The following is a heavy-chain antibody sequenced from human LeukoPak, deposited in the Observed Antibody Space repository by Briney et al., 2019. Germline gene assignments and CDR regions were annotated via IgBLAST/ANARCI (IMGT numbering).Heavy chain of an antibody. CDR2: ISSSSSYI. CDR3: ARDYGVPAASSYYYYMDV. J-gene: IGHJ6*03. Sequence: PGGSLRLSCAASGFTFSSYSMNWVRQAPGKGLEWVSSISSSSSYIYYADSVEGRFTISRDNAKNSLYPQMNSLRAEDTAVYYCARDYGVPAASSYYYYMDVWGKGTTVTVSS. CDR1: GFTFSSYS. D-gene: IGHD2-2*01. V-gene: IGHV3-21*01.